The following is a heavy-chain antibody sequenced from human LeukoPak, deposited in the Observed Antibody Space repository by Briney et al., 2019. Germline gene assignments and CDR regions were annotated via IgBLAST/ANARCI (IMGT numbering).Heavy chain of an antibody. CDR3: ATPAASPYYYYMDV. J-gene: IGHJ6*03. V-gene: IGHV5-51*01. D-gene: IGHD6-13*01. Sequence: PGGSLRLSCKGSGYSFTSYWIGWVRQMPGKGLEWMGIIYPGDSDTRYSPSFQGQVTISADKSISTAYLQWSSLKASDTAMYYCATPAASPYYYYMDVWGKGTTVTVSS. CDR2: IYPGDSDT. CDR1: GYSFTSYW.